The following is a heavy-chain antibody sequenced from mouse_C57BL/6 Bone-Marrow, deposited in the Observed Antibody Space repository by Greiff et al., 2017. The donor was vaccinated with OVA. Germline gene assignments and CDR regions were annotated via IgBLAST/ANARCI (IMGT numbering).Heavy chain of an antibody. V-gene: IGHV1-50*01. CDR1: GYTFTSYW. CDR2: IDPSDSYT. Sequence: QVQLQQPGAELVKPGASVKLSCKASGYTFTSYWMQWVKQRPGQGLEWIGEIDPSDSYTHYNQKFKGKATLTVDTSSSTAYMQLSSLTSEDSAVYYCARDSNYYFDYWGQGTTRTVSS. CDR3: ARDSNYYFDY. J-gene: IGHJ2*01. D-gene: IGHD2-5*01.